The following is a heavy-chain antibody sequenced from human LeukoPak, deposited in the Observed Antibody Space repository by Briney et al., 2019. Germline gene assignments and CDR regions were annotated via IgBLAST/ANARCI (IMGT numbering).Heavy chain of an antibody. CDR2: IIPIFGTA. V-gene: IGHV1-69*13. Sequence: GASVKVSCKASGGTFSSYAISWVRQAPGQGLEWMGGIIPIFGTANYAQKFQGRVTITADESTSTAYMELSSLRSEDTAVYYCASGDYYYYYMDVWGKGTTVTISS. J-gene: IGHJ6*03. CDR1: GGTFSSYA. D-gene: IGHD3-10*01. CDR3: ASGDYYYYYMDV.